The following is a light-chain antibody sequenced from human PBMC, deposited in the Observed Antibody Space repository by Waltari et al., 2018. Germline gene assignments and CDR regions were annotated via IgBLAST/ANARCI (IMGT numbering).Light chain of an antibody. Sequence: QPALTQPASVPGSPGQSLTISCPATRSDVGSSKFAPWYQQHPGKAPKLMIYEGTKRPAGVSNRFSDSKSGNTASLTISGLQAEDEADYYCCSYAGRSTWVFGGGTKLTVL. CDR1: RSDVGSSKF. V-gene: IGLV2-23*01. CDR3: CSYAGRSTWV. J-gene: IGLJ3*02. CDR2: EGT.